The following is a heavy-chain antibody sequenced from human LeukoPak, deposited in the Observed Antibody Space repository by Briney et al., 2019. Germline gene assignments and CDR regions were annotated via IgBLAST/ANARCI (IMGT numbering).Heavy chain of an antibody. CDR2: IYYSRDN. Sequence: PSETLSLTCTVSGRSLSSTSHFWTWIRQPPGRGQEWIGRIYYSRDNYYNSSLKSRVTISVDTSKNQFSLKLSSETAADTSVYYGASHENIVVVIAATWFDYWGQGTLVTVSS. V-gene: IGHV4-39*01. D-gene: IGHD2-15*01. CDR1: GRSLSSTSHF. J-gene: IGHJ4*02. CDR3: ASHENIVVVIAATWFDY.